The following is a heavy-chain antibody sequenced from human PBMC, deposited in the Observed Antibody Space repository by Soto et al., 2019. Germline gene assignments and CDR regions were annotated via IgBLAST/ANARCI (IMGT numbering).Heavy chain of an antibody. CDR2: ISAYNGNT. V-gene: IGHV1-18*01. CDR1: GYTFTSYG. J-gene: IGHJ4*02. CDR3: ARGMTTVTTFDY. D-gene: IGHD4-17*01. Sequence: GASVKVSCKASGYTFTSYGISWVRQAPGQGLEWMGRISAYNGNTNYAQKLQGRVTMTTDTSTSTAYMELSRLRSDDTAVYYCARGMTTVTTFDYWGQGTLVTVSS.